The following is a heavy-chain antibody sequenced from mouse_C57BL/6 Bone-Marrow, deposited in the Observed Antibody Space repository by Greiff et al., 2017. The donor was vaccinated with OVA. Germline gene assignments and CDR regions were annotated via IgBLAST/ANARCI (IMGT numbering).Heavy chain of an antibody. CDR2: IWTGGGT. CDR1: GFSLTSYA. Sequence: VKLVESGPGLVAPSQSLSITCTVSGFSLTSYAISWVRQPPGKGLEWLGVIWTGGGTNYNSALKSRLSLSKYNAQIQVFLKMNSLQTDDTARYYCARNKGFAYWGQGTLVTVSA. J-gene: IGHJ3*01. V-gene: IGHV2-9-1*01. CDR3: ARNKGFAY.